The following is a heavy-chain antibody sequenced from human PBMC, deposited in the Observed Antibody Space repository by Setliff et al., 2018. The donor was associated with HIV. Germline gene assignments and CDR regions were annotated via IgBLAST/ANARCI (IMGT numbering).Heavy chain of an antibody. Sequence: SETLSLTCTVSGGSIISSSYYWGWIRQPPGKGLEWIGTMYYRGTTYNNPSLKSRVTFSADTSKNQFSLTLNSVTATDTAVYYCVRQGLTMNRGVPAPILYYFDYWGQGILVTAPQ. CDR2: MYYRGTT. J-gene: IGHJ4*02. CDR1: GGSIISSSYY. CDR3: VRQGLTMNRGVPAPILYYFDY. V-gene: IGHV4-39*01. D-gene: IGHD3-10*01.